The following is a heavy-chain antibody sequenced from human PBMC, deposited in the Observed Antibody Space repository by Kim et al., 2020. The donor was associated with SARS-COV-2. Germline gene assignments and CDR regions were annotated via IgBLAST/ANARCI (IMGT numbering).Heavy chain of an antibody. V-gene: IGHV5-51*01. D-gene: IGHD6-13*01. J-gene: IGHJ3*02. CDR1: GYSFTSYW. Sequence: GESLKISCKGSGYSFTSYWIGWVRQMPGKGLEWMGIIYPGDSDTRYSPSFQGQVTISADKSISTAYLQWSSLKASDTAMYYCARPRGEQQLVFAFDIWGQGTMVTVSS. CDR2: IYPGDSDT. CDR3: ARPRGEQQLVFAFDI.